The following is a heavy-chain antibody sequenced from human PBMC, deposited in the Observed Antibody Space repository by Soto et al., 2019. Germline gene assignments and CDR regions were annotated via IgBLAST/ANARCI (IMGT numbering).Heavy chain of an antibody. Sequence: EVQVVESGGGLVKPGESLRLSCAASGFTFSTAWMTWVRQAPGRGLEWVARIKTTSDGGTIHYAAPVKGRFTISRDDSKDTLFLQMNSLKIEDTALYYCIRDPYGSTWGQGTLLTVSS. CDR1: GFTFSTAW. J-gene: IGHJ5*02. CDR3: IRDPYGST. D-gene: IGHD3-10*01. V-gene: IGHV3-15*01. CDR2: IKTTSDGGTI.